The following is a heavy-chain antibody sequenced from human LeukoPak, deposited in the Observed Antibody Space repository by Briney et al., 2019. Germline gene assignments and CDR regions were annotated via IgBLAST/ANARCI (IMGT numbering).Heavy chain of an antibody. CDR3: AGDTRTGVFDY. J-gene: IGHJ4*02. Sequence: GGSLRLSCAASGFTFSSYAMHWVRQAPGKGLEWVAVISYDGSNKYYADSVKGRFTISRDNSKNTLYLQMNSLRAEDTAVYYCAGDTRTGVFDYWGQGTLVTVSS. CDR2: ISYDGSNK. D-gene: IGHD3/OR15-3a*01. V-gene: IGHV3-30-3*01. CDR1: GFTFSSYA.